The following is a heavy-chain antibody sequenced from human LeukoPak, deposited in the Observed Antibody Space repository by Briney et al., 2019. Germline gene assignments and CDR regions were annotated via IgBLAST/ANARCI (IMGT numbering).Heavy chain of an antibody. V-gene: IGHV3-30*02. Sequence: GGSLRLSCAASGFTFSSYGMHWVRQAPGKGLEWVAFIWFDGSNDRYADSVKGRFAISRDNSKNTLYLQINSLRVEDTAVYYCIVFGDSNHWGQGTLVTVSS. CDR2: IWFDGSND. D-gene: IGHD4-17*01. CDR1: GFTFSSYG. J-gene: IGHJ5*02. CDR3: IVFGDSNH.